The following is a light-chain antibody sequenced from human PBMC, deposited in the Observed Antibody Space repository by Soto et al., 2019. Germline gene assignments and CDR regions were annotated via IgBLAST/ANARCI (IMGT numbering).Light chain of an antibody. Sequence: VFTRSSATLSLSTGKRANRSWRASQSVSSYLAWYQQKPVQAPRLLIYDTFSRSSRIPDRVIGRGSGNAFTLAIRRLGPEDFAVHYRQQYGSSPLTVGGGTKVDIK. V-gene: IGKV3-20*01. J-gene: IGKJ4*01. CDR1: QSVSSY. CDR2: DTF. CDR3: QQYGSSPLT.